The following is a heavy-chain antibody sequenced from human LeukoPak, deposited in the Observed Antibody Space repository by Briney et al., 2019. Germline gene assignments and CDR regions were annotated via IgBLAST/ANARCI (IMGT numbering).Heavy chain of an antibody. J-gene: IGHJ3*02. D-gene: IGHD2-8*01. V-gene: IGHV1-18*01. CDR2: ISACNGNT. CDR3: AGGVPYCTNGVCHRDAFDI. CDR1: GYTFTSYG. Sequence: GASVKVSCKASGYTFTSYGISWVRQAPGQGLEWMGWISACNGNTNYAQKLQGRVTMTTDTSTSTAYMELRSLRSEDTAVHYCAGGVPYCTNGVCHRDAFDIWGQGTMVTVSS.